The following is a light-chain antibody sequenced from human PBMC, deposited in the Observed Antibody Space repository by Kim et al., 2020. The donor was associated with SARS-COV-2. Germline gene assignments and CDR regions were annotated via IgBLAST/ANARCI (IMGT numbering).Light chain of an antibody. J-gene: IGKJ4*01. V-gene: IGKV1-13*02. CDR3: QQFNAYPLT. CDR2: DAS. CDR1: QGISDG. Sequence: IHLAQSPSSLSASVGDRVTITCRASQGISDGLAWYQQKPGKPPRLLIFDASTLESGVPSRFSGSGSGTYFTLTISSLQPEDFATYFCQQFNAYPLTFGGGTKVDIK.